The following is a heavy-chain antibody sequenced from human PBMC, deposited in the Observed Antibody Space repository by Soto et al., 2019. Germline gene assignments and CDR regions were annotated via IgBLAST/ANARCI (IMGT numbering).Heavy chain of an antibody. D-gene: IGHD5-12*01. Sequence: QVQLVQSGAEVKKPGASVKVSCKASGYSFTSYGISWVRQAPGQGLEWMGWISAYNGNRKYAQKFQGRVTMTTDTSTSTAYMGLRSLSSDDTAVYYCARDLGGFPDYWGQGPLVTVSS. CDR2: ISAYNGNR. CDR3: ARDLGGFPDY. V-gene: IGHV1-18*01. J-gene: IGHJ4*02. CDR1: GYSFTSYG.